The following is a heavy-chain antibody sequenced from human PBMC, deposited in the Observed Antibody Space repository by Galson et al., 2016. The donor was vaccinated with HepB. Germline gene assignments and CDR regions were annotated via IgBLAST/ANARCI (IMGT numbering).Heavy chain of an antibody. J-gene: IGHJ5*01. Sequence: CAISGDSVSNINVAWNWIRQSPSRGLEWLGRTYYRSKWWHTYAVSMKSRTTINPDTFKNQFSLQLNSVTPVDTAVYYCARAEANWDGGGDNYFDSWGQGILVTVSS. CDR3: ARAEANWDGGGDNYFDS. V-gene: IGHV6-1*01. CDR2: TYYRSKWWH. CDR1: GDSVSNINVA. D-gene: IGHD7-27*01.